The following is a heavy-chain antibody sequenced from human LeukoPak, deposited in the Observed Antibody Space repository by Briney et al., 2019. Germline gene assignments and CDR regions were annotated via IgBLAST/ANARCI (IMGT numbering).Heavy chain of an antibody. D-gene: IGHD2-2*01. CDR3: ARGECSSTSCLPDY. V-gene: IGHV3-64*01. J-gene: IGHJ4*02. Sequence: GGPLRLSCAASGFSFTSYAMHWVRQAPGKGLEYVSAISGIGGSTYFANSVKGRFAISRDNSKNTLYLQMGSLRAEDMAVYYCARGECSSTSCLPDYWGQGTLVTVSS. CDR1: GFSFTSYA. CDR2: ISGIGGST.